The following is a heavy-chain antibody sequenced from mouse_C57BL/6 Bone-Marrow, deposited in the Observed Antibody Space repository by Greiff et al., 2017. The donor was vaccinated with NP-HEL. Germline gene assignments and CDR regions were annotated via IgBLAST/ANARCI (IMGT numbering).Heavy chain of an antibody. CDR3: ARYDYSWFAY. CDR2: IYPGGGYT. J-gene: IGHJ3*01. D-gene: IGHD2-4*01. V-gene: IGHV1-63*01. CDR1: GYTFTNYW. Sequence: QVQLKESGAELVRPGTLVKMSCKASGYTFTNYWIGWAKQRPGHGLEWIGDIYPGGGYTNYNEKFKGKATLTADKSSSTAYMQFSSLTSEDSAIYYCARYDYSWFAYWGQGTLVTVSA.